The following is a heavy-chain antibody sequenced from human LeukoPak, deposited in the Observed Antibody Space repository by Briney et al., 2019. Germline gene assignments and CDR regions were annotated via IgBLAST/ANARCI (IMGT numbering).Heavy chain of an antibody. CDR2: LSGSGGST. J-gene: IGHJ4*02. Sequence: PGGSLRLSCAASGFTFSFYTMSWVRQAPGKGLEWVSGLSGSGGSTYYSDSVQGRFPISRDNSKNTLYLQIASLTAEDTAVYYCARSPVAGPPNYFDYLGQGTLVTVSS. CDR1: GFTFSFYT. V-gene: IGHV3-23*01. CDR3: ARSPVAGPPNYFDY. D-gene: IGHD6-19*01.